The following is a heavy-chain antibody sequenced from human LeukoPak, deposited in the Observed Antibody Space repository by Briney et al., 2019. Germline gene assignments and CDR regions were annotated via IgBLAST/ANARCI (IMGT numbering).Heavy chain of an antibody. J-gene: IGHJ5*02. CDR2: IHYTGNT. Sequence: SETLTLTCTVSGGSISGYYWSWIRQPPGKGLEWIGLIHYTGNTHYNPSLKSRVTISVVTSKNQVSLKLTSVAAADTAVYYCARYAAAVVPNWFDPWGQRTPATVSS. CDR3: ARYAAAVVPNWFDP. CDR1: GGSISGYY. D-gene: IGHD6-13*01. V-gene: IGHV4-59*01.